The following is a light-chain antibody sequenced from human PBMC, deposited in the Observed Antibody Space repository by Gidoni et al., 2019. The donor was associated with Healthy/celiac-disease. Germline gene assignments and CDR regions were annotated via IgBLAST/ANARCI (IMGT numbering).Light chain of an antibody. Sequence: EIVMTQSPATLSVSPGERATLSCRASKSVSSNLAWYQQKPGQAPRLLIYGASTRATGIPARFSGSGSGTEFTLTISSLQSEDFAVYYCQQYNNWPPYTFGQXTKLEIK. CDR1: KSVSSN. V-gene: IGKV3-15*01. CDR2: GAS. CDR3: QQYNNWPPYT. J-gene: IGKJ2*01.